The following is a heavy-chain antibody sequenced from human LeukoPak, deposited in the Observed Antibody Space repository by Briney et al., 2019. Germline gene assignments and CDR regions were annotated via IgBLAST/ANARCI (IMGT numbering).Heavy chain of an antibody. V-gene: IGHV3-74*01. J-gene: IGHJ4*02. CDR1: GFTFSSNW. CDR2: INSDGSRT. CDR3: ARDLGNFWSGYYNPRIDY. Sequence: GGSLRLSCAASGFTFSSNWMHWVRQAPGEGLVWVSQINSDGSRTRYADSVKGRLTISRDNAKNTLYLQMNKLRVEDTAVYYCARDLGNFWSGYYNPRIDYWGQGTLVTVSS. D-gene: IGHD3-3*01.